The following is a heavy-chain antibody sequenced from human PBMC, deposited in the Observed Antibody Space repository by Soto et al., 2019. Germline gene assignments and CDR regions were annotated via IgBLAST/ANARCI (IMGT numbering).Heavy chain of an antibody. J-gene: IGHJ4*02. CDR2: IIPIFGTP. D-gene: IGHD2-15*01. V-gene: IGHV1-69*12. CDR3: ARGRIYCSGGSCYSGLVDY. CDR1: GGTFSSYA. Sequence: QVQLVQSGAEVKKPGSSVKVSCKASGGTFSSYAISWVRQAPGQGLEWMGGIIPIFGTPNYAQKFQGRVTITADESKCTAYMELSSLRSEDTAVYYCARGRIYCSGGSCYSGLVDYWGQGTLVTVSS.